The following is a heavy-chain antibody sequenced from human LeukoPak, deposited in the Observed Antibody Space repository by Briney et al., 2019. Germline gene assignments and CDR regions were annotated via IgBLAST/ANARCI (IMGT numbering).Heavy chain of an antibody. J-gene: IGHJ6*03. CDR3: AREQLVGWYYYYMDV. D-gene: IGHD6-6*01. Sequence: GGSLRLSCAASGFTFSDYYMSWIRHAPGKGLEWVSYISSSGSTIYYADSVKGRFTISRDNAKNSLYLQMNSLRAEDTAVYYCAREQLVGWYYYYMDVWGKGTTVTVSS. V-gene: IGHV3-11*04. CDR1: GFTFSDYY. CDR2: ISSSGSTI.